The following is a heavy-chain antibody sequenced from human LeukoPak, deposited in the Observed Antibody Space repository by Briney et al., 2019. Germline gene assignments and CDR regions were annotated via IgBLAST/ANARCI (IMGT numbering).Heavy chain of an antibody. J-gene: IGHJ4*02. V-gene: IGHV4-39*07. Sequence: SETLSLTCTVSGGSISSSSYYWGWIRQPPGKGLEWIGSIYYSGSTYYNPSLKSRVTISVDTSKNQFSLKLSSVTAADTAVYYCARDPGYSSSWYEYYFDYWGQGTLVTVSS. CDR2: IYYSGST. D-gene: IGHD6-13*01. CDR1: GGSISSSSYY. CDR3: ARDPGYSSSWYEYYFDY.